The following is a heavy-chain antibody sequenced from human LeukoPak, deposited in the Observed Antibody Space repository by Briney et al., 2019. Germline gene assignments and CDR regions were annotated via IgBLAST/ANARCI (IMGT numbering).Heavy chain of an antibody. CDR1: GGSISSSSYY. J-gene: IGHJ5*02. Sequence: SETLSLTCTVSGGSISSSSYYWGWIRQPPGKGLEWIGSIYYSGSTYYNPSLKSRVTISVDTSKNQFSLKLSSVTAADTAVYYCARFCSGGSCYDPVQSRQNWFDHWGQGTLVTVSS. CDR3: ARFCSGGSCYDPVQSRQNWFDH. CDR2: IYYSGST. D-gene: IGHD2-15*01. V-gene: IGHV4-39*07.